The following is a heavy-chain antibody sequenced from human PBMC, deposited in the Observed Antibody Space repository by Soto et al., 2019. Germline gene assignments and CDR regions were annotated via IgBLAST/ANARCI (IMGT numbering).Heavy chain of an antibody. CDR3: ARGRESPIVVVVAARSRNWLDP. J-gene: IGHJ5*02. CDR2: INHSGST. Sequence: SDTLSLTCAVYGGSFSGYYWSWIRQPPGKGLEWIGEINHSGSTNYNPSLKSRVTISVDTSKNQFSLKLSSVTAADTAVYYCARGRESPIVVVVAARSRNWLDPWGQGTLVTVSS. V-gene: IGHV4-34*01. CDR1: GGSFSGYY. D-gene: IGHD2-15*01.